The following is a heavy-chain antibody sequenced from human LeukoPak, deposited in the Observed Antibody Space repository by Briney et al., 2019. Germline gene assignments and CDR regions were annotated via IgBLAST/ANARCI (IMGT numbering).Heavy chain of an antibody. J-gene: IGHJ3*02. CDR3: ARHYYDSGGYYCAFDI. V-gene: IGHV3-30*03. D-gene: IGHD3-22*01. CDR1: GFTFSSHG. Sequence: PGGSLRLSCAASGFTFSSHGMHWVRQAPGKGLEWVAVISYDENNKYYADSVKGRFTVSRDNAKISLYLQMDSLRAEDTAEYYCARHYYDSGGYYCAFDIWGRGAMVTVSS. CDR2: ISYDENNK.